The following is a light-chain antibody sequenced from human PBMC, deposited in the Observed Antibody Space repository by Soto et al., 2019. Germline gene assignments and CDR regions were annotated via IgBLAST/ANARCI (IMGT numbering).Light chain of an antibody. V-gene: IGKV1-5*03. CDR2: KAS. Sequence: DIQMTQSPSTLSGSVGDRVTITCRASQTISSWLAWYQQKPGKAPKLLIYKASTLKSGVPSRFSGSGSGTEFTLTISSLQPDDFATYYCQQLNSYPSWTFGQGTKVDIK. CDR3: QQLNSYPSWT. J-gene: IGKJ1*01. CDR1: QTISSW.